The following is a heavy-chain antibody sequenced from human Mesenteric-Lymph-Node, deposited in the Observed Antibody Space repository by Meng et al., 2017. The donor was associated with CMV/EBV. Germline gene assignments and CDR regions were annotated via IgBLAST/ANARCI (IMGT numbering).Heavy chain of an antibody. CDR2: IYYSGST. CDR3: ARNYYDSSGPWGGFSFDY. V-gene: IGHV4-59*01. D-gene: IGHD3-22*01. CDR1: GGSISSYY. Sequence: SETLSLTCTVSGGSISSYYWSWIRQPPGKGLEWIGYIYYSGSTNYNPSLKSRVTISVDTSKNQFSLKLSSVTAADTAVYYCARNYYDSSGPWGGFSFDYWGQGTLVTVSS. J-gene: IGHJ4*02.